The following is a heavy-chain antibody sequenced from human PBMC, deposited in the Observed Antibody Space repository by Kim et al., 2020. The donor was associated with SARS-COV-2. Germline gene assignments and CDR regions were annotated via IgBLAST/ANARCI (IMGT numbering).Heavy chain of an antibody. CDR1: GFIFSGYW. CDR2: IKQDGSDK. Sequence: GGSLRLSCTASGFIFSGYWMSWVRQAPGKGLEWVANIKQDGSDKYYVDSVKGRFTISRDNAKNSVYLQMNSLRGEDTAVYYCARNSERSSSWPDVFDCWGQGSLVTVSS. V-gene: IGHV3-7*01. J-gene: IGHJ4*02. CDR3: ARNSERSSSWPDVFDC. D-gene: IGHD1-26*01.